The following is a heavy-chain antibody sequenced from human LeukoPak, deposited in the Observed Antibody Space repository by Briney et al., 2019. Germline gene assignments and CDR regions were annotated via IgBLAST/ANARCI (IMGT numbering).Heavy chain of an antibody. J-gene: IGHJ6*02. CDR1: GFTFSSYG. V-gene: IGHV3-33*01. CDR2: IWYDGSNK. CDR3: ARVPYDSSGYYYDYYYGMDV. D-gene: IGHD3-22*01. Sequence: PGGSLRLSCAASGFTFSSYGMHWVRQAPGKGLEWVAVIWYDGSNKYYADSVKGRFTISRDNSKNTLYLRMNSLRAEDTAVYYCARVPYDSSGYYYDYYYGMDVWGQGTTVTVSS.